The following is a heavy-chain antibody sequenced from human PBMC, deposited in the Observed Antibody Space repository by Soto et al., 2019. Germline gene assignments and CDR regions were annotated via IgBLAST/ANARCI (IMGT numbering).Heavy chain of an antibody. J-gene: IGHJ6*02. CDR1: GGTFSSYA. Sequence: QVQLVQSGAEVKKPGSSVKVSCKASGGTFSSYAISWVRQAPGQGLEWMGGIIPIFGTANYAQKFQGRVTITADKSTSTAYMELSSLRSEDTAVYYCASLDCSSTSCPRDYYYGMDVWGQGTTVTVSS. V-gene: IGHV1-69*06. D-gene: IGHD2-2*01. CDR3: ASLDCSSTSCPRDYYYGMDV. CDR2: IIPIFGTA.